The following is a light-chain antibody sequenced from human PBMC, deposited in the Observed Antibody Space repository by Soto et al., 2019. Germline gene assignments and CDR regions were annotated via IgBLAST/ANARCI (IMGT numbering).Light chain of an antibody. V-gene: IGKV3-20*01. CDR1: LSVSGNY. CDR2: GAS. Sequence: NVLTQSPGALSLSPGERATLSCRASLSVSGNYLAWCRQTPGQPPRLLIYGASSRATGIPDRLSGSGSGTDFTLTMSRLETEDFAVFYCQQYGTSEIIFGQGTRLEIK. CDR3: QQYGTSEII. J-gene: IGKJ5*01.